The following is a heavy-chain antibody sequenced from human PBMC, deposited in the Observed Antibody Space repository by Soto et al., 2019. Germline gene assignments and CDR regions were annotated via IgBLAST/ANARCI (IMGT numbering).Heavy chain of an antibody. J-gene: IGHJ4*02. CDR3: ARGVRDFEWTYFDS. D-gene: IGHD3-9*01. CDR2: IYYSGST. CDR1: GGSISSYY. V-gene: IGHV4-59*01. Sequence: SETLSLTCTVSGGSISSYYWSWIRQPPGKGLEWIGYIYYSGSTNYNPSLKSRVTISVDTSKNQFSLKLSSVTAADTAVYYCARGVRDFEWTYFDSWGQGSLVAVSS.